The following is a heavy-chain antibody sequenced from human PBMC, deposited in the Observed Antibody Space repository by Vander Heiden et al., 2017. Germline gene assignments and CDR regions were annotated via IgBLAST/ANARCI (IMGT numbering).Heavy chain of an antibody. Sequence: EVQLLESGGGLVQPGGSLRLSCAASGFTFSSYAMSWVRQAQGKGLEWVSAISGSGGSTYYADSVKGRFTISRDNSKNTLYLQMNSLRAEDTAVYYCAKVGDTVAYYDFWSGYRHYWGQGTLVTVSS. D-gene: IGHD3-3*01. J-gene: IGHJ4*02. CDR1: GFTFSSYA. V-gene: IGHV3-23*01. CDR2: ISGSGGST. CDR3: AKVGDTVAYYDFWSGYRHY.